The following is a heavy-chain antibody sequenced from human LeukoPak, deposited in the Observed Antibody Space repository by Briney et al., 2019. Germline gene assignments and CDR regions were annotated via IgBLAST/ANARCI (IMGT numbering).Heavy chain of an antibody. CDR3: ARQGMIYATFYYDYAMDV. J-gene: IGHJ6*02. CDR1: GYTFTSYG. V-gene: IGHV1-18*01. CDR2: ISVNNGNT. D-gene: IGHD2-8*01. Sequence: ASVTVSCKASGYTFTSYGITWVRQAPGQGLEWMGWISVNNGNTNYAQNLQGRVTISTDTSTNTAYMMLRSLRSDDTAVYYCARQGMIYATFYYDYAMDVWGQGTTVTVSS.